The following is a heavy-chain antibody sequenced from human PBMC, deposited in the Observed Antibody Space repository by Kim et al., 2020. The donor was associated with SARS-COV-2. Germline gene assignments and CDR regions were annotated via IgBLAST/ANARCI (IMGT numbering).Heavy chain of an antibody. J-gene: IGHJ4*02. CDR3: ARDLYYGAGGYYFDY. V-gene: IGHV3-53*01. Sequence: ESVKSPITIPRNNYKNTLYLQMNILSAEDTAVYYCARDLYYGAGGYYFDYWGQGTLVTVSS. D-gene: IGHD3-10*01.